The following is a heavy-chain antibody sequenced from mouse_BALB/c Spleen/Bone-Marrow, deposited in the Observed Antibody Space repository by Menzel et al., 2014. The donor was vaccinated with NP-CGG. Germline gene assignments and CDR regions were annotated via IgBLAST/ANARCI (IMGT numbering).Heavy chain of an antibody. V-gene: IGHV1-7*01. CDR1: GHTFSTYW. Sequence: QVQLKESGAELAKPGASVKMSCKASGHTFSTYWMHWVKQRPGQGLEWIGYINPTTDYTEYNQKFKDKATLTADRSSSTAYMQLSSLTSEDSAVYYCARDVDYWGQGTTLTVSS. CDR2: INPTTDYT. CDR3: ARDVDY. J-gene: IGHJ2*01.